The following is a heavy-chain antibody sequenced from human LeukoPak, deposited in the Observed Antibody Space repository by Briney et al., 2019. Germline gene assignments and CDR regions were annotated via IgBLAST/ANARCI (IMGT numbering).Heavy chain of an antibody. CDR1: GYTFTSYG. CDR2: INPNSGDT. V-gene: IGHV1-2*02. J-gene: IGHJ3*02. D-gene: IGHD3-16*01. CDR3: ARFGRGEAALDI. Sequence: GASVKVSCKASGYTFTSYGISWVRQAPGQGLEWMGWINPNSGDTNFAQKFQGRVTMTGDTSISTAYMELSRLTSDDTALYYCARFGRGEAALDIWGQGTMVTVSS.